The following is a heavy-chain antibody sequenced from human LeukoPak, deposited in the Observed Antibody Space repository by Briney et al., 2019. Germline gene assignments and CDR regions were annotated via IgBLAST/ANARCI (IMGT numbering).Heavy chain of an antibody. CDR1: GGTFSSYA. J-gene: IGHJ6*02. Sequence: ASVTVSCTASGGTFSSYAISWVRQAPGQGLEWMGGIIPIFGTANYAQKFQGRVTITADESTSTAYMELSSLRSEDTAVYYCARDNTFDYGGNSDYYGMDVWGQGTTVTVSS. CDR2: IIPIFGTA. CDR3: ARDNTFDYGGNSDYYGMDV. V-gene: IGHV1-69*13. D-gene: IGHD4-23*01.